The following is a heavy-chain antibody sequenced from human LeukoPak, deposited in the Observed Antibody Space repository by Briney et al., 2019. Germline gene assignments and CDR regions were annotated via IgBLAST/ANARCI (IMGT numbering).Heavy chain of an antibody. J-gene: IGHJ5*02. CDR1: GFTFDDYA. D-gene: IGHD4-17*01. CDR2: ISWNSGSI. Sequence: GGSLRLSCAASGFTFDDYAMHWVRRAPGKGLEWVSAISWNSGSIGYADSVKGRFTISRDNAKNSLYLQMNSLRAEDMALYYCAKDSRRDYGDHGGWFDPWGQGTLVTVSS. CDR3: AKDSRRDYGDHGGWFDP. V-gene: IGHV3-9*03.